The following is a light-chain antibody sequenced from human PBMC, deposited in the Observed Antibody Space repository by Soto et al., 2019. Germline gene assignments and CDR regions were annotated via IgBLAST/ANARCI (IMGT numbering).Light chain of an antibody. V-gene: IGLV4-69*01. CDR2: LNSDGSH. CDR3: QTWGTGIRV. CDR1: RGYSSYA. Sequence: QLVPTQLPSASASLGASVKLTCTLSRGYSSYAVAWHQQQPEKGPRYLMKLNSDGSHSKGDGIPDRFSGSSSGAERYLTISSLQSEDEADYYCQTWGTGIRVFGGGTKLTVL. J-gene: IGLJ2*01.